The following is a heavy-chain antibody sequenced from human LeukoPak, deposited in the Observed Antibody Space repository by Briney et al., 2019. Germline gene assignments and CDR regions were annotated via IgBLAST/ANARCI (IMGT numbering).Heavy chain of an antibody. D-gene: IGHD4-23*01. J-gene: IGHJ4*02. Sequence: GGSLRLSCVASGFTFSSYAMSWVRQAPGKGLEWVANIKQDGSEKYYVDSVKGRFTISRDNAKNSLYLQMNSLRAEDTAVYYCARDGFSRYGGNSLSHDYWGQGTLVTVSS. CDR2: IKQDGSEK. CDR1: GFTFSSYA. V-gene: IGHV3-7*01. CDR3: ARDGFSRYGGNSLSHDY.